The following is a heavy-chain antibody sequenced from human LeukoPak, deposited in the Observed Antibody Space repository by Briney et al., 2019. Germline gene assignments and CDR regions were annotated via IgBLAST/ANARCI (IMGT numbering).Heavy chain of an antibody. Sequence: GGSLRLSCAASGFTFSSYWMHWVRQALGKGLVWVSRINTDGSSTSYADSVKGRFTISRDNAKNTLYLQMNSLRAEDTAVYYCARDRGCSSTSCYYPDAFDIWGQGTMVTVSS. CDR1: GFTFSSYW. CDR2: INTDGSST. CDR3: ARDRGCSSTSCYYPDAFDI. D-gene: IGHD2-2*01. J-gene: IGHJ3*02. V-gene: IGHV3-74*01.